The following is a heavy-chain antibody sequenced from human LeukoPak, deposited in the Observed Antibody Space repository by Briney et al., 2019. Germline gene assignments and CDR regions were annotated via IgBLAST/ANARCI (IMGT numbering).Heavy chain of an antibody. J-gene: IGHJ4*02. Sequence: SETLSLTCTVSGGSISSSSYYWGWIRQPPGKGLEWIGSIYYSGSTYYNPSLKSRVTISVDTSKNQFSLKLSSVTAVDTAVYYCASQMYYYDSSGYYYGFDYWGQGTLVTVSS. CDR3: ASQMYYYDSSGYYYGFDY. CDR1: GGSISSSSYY. CDR2: IYYSGST. V-gene: IGHV4-39*01. D-gene: IGHD3-22*01.